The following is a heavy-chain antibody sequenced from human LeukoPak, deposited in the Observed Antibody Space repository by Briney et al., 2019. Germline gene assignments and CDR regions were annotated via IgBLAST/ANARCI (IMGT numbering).Heavy chain of an antibody. Sequence: ASVKVSCKSSGYTFTRNYMHWVRQAPGQGLEWVGLINPTGSTAWSAQKFRGRLTMTRDLSTTTDYMELSSLRLEDTAVYYCASDNSLEDMAWWFDPWGQGTLVIVSS. D-gene: IGHD5-24*01. CDR1: GYTFTRNY. CDR3: ASDNSLEDMAWWFDP. V-gene: IGHV1-46*01. J-gene: IGHJ5*02. CDR2: INPTGSTA.